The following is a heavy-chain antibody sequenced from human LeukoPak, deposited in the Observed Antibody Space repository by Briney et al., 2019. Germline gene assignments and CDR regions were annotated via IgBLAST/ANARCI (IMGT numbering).Heavy chain of an antibody. V-gene: IGHV4-39*01. J-gene: IGHJ5*02. CDR1: GGSISSSSYY. CDR2: IYYTGRT. CDR3: ARLFADNYYDSSGYGGNWFDP. Sequence: SETLSLTCSVSGGSISSSSYYCGWIRQPPGKGLEWIGSIYYTGRTYYNPSLKSRVTISEDVSKNQFSLTLSSVTAADTAVYYCARLFADNYYDSSGYGGNWFDPWGQGTLVTVSS. D-gene: IGHD3-22*01.